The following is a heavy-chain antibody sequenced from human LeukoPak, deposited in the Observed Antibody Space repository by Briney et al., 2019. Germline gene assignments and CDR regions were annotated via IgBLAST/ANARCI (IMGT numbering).Heavy chain of an antibody. CDR3: ARAWAGSASY. D-gene: IGHD6-19*01. V-gene: IGHV3-7*04. CDR1: GFTLSNYG. Sequence: GGSLRLSCAASGFTLSNYGMAWVRQAPGKGLEWVANINQDGSKIYYADSMTGRFTISRDTAKNSLYLQMNSLRVEDTAVYYCARAWAGSASYWGQGTLVTVSS. J-gene: IGHJ4*02. CDR2: INQDGSKI.